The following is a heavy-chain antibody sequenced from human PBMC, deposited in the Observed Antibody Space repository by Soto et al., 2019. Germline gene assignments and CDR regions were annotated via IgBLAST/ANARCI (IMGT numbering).Heavy chain of an antibody. V-gene: IGHV4-4*02. Sequence: SETLSLTCAVSGGSITNTYCWTWVRQPPGMGLEWVGDISLSGNTNYNPSLERRAAISLEKSRNQFSLLLNSLTAADTAVYYCASRGSSGPFWGQGTLVVVSS. CDR3: ASRGSSGPF. CDR1: GGSITNTYC. J-gene: IGHJ4*02. CDR2: ISLSGNT. D-gene: IGHD6-19*01.